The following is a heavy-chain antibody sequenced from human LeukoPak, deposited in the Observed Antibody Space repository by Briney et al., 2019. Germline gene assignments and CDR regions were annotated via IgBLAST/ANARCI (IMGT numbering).Heavy chain of an antibody. V-gene: IGHV3-74*01. CDR3: GRALGSPLDY. D-gene: IGHD1-26*01. CDR1: GFSFSSDW. J-gene: IGHJ4*02. Sequence: GGSLRLSCAASGFSFSSDWMHWVRQVPGEGLVWVSRINSDGSSTAYADSVKGRFTISRDNARNTLYLQMNSLRVEDTAVYYCGRALGSPLDYWGQGTLVTVSS. CDR2: INSDGSST.